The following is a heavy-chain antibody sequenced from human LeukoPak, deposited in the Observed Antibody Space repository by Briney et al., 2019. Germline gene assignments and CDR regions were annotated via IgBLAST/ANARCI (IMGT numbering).Heavy chain of an antibody. V-gene: IGHV3-23*01. Sequence: GGSLRLSCAASGFTFSSYAMSWVRQAPGKGLEWVSAISGSGGSTYYADSVKGRFTISRDNSKNTLYLQMNSLRAEDTAVYYCAKVLSGSYHGYYFDYWGQGTLVTVSS. D-gene: IGHD1-26*01. CDR1: GFTFSSYA. J-gene: IGHJ4*02. CDR2: ISGSGGST. CDR3: AKVLSGSYHGYYFDY.